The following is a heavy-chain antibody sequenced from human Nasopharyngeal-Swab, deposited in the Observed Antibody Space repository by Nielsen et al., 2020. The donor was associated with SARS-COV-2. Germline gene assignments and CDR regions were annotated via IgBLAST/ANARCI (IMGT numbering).Heavy chain of an antibody. CDR3: SRHVSSSWYAAVAGIRAFDY. CDR2: IYYSGST. D-gene: IGHD6-13*01. V-gene: IGHV4-39*01. Sequence: RQAPGKGLEWVGSIYYSGSTYYNPSLKSRVTISVDKSKNRFSLKLSSLTAADTAVYYCSRHVSSSWYAAVAGIRAFDYWGQGTLVTVSS. J-gene: IGHJ4*02.